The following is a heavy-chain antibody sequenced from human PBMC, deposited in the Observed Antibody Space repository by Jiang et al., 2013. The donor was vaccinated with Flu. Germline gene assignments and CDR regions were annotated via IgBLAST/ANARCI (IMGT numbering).Heavy chain of an antibody. CDR3: ARRSSSSWYLGY. CDR1: GGSISSYY. CDR2: IYYSGST. J-gene: IGHJ4*02. Sequence: GSGLVKPSETLSLTCTVSGGSISSYYWSWIRQPPGKGLEWIGYIYYSGSTNYNPSLKSRVTISVDTSKNQFSLKLSSVTAADTAVYYCARRSSSSWYLGYWGQGTLVTVSS. D-gene: IGHD6-13*01. V-gene: IGHV4-59*08.